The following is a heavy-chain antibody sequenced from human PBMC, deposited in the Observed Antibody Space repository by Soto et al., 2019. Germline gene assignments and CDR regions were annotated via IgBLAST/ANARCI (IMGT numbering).Heavy chain of an antibody. CDR3: ARWGVVVPAATPYYYYYGMDV. V-gene: IGHV4-39*07. CDR1: GDSVSSRSYF. J-gene: IGHJ6*02. Sequence: PSETLSLTCTVSGDSVSSRSYFWGWIRQPPGKGLEWIVSLHYSGSTNYNPSLKSRVTISVDTSKNQFSLKLSSVTAADTAVYYCARWGVVVPAATPYYYYYGMDVWGQGTTVTVSS. CDR2: LHYSGST. D-gene: IGHD2-2*02.